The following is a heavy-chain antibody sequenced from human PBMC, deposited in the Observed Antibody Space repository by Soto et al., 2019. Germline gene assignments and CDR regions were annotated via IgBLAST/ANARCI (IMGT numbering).Heavy chain of an antibody. Sequence: ASVKVSCKASGYSFTGNSMHWVRQAPGQGLEWIGWINPNNGGTNYAQRLRGWVTMTRDTSVSTAYMELNRLKSDDTAVYYCARYRSTVDYYDSSGYYPTSFYWGQGTLVTVSS. CDR3: ARYRSTVDYYDSSGYYPTSFY. V-gene: IGHV1-2*04. J-gene: IGHJ4*02. CDR2: INPNNGGT. CDR1: GYSFTGNS. D-gene: IGHD3-22*01.